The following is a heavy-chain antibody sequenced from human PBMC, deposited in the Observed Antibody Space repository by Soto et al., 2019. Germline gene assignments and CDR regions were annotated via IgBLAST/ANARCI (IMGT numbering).Heavy chain of an antibody. CDR2: INWKSDI. J-gene: IGHJ4*02. D-gene: IGHD3-16*01. V-gene: IGHV3-9*01. CDR3: AISQDRGGRTTFIY. CDR1: GFTFDDNA. Sequence: GGSLRLSCAVSGFTFDDNAMHWVRQAPEKGLEWVSGINWKSDIGYADSVKGRFTISRDNAENSLYLQVNSLRAEDTALYYCAISQDRGGRTTFIYWGQGTQVTVSS.